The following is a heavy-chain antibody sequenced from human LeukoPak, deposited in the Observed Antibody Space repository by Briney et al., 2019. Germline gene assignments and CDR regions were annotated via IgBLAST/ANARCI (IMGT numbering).Heavy chain of an antibody. CDR3: ARGGELRWFDP. D-gene: IGHD3-10*01. CDR1: GGSFSGYY. J-gene: IGHJ5*02. CDR2: INHSGST. Sequence: SETLSLTCAVYGGSFSGYYWSWIRQPPGKGLEWIGEINHSGSTNYNPSLKSRVTISVDTSKNQFSLKLSSVTAADTAVYYCARGGELRWFDPWGQGTLVTVSS. V-gene: IGHV4-34*01.